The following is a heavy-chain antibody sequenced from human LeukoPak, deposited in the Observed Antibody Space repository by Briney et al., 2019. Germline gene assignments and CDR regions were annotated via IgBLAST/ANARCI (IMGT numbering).Heavy chain of an antibody. J-gene: IGHJ4*02. Sequence: GASVKVSCKASGYTFTGYYMHWVRQAPGQGLEWMGRIIPNSGGTNYAQNFQDRVTMTRDTSTSTAYMELSRLRSDDTAVYYCARRSGSYYPDYWGQGTLVTVSS. V-gene: IGHV1-2*06. CDR3: ARRSGSYYPDY. CDR2: IIPNSGGT. CDR1: GYTFTGYY. D-gene: IGHD1-26*01.